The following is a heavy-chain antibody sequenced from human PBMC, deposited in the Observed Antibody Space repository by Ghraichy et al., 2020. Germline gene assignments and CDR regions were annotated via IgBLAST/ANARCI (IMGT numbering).Heavy chain of an antibody. V-gene: IGHV5-51*01. CDR2: IYPGDSDT. CDR1: GYSFTSYW. CDR3: ARRNDILTGYYDTHYGMDV. J-gene: IGHJ6*02. Sequence: GGSLNISCKGSGYSFTSYWIGWVRQMPGKGLEWMGIIYPGDSDTRYSPSFQGQVTISADKSISTAYLQWSSLKASDTAMYYCARRNDILTGYYDTHYGMDVWGQGTTVTVSS. D-gene: IGHD3-9*01.